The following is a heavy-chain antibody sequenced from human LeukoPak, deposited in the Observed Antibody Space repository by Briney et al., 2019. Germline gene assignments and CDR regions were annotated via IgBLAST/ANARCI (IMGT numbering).Heavy chain of an antibody. Sequence: SVKVSCKASGGTFSSYAISWVRQAPGQGLEWMGGIIPIFGTANYTQKFQGRVTITTDESTSTAYMELSSLRSEDTAVYYCARSLATVDAFDIWGQGTMVTVSS. V-gene: IGHV1-69*05. J-gene: IGHJ3*02. CDR2: IIPIFGTA. D-gene: IGHD1-26*01. CDR3: ARSLATVDAFDI. CDR1: GGTFSSYA.